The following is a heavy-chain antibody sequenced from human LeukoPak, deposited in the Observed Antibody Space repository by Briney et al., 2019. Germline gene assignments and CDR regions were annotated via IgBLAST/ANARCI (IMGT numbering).Heavy chain of an antibody. V-gene: IGHV1-46*01. Sequence: ASVKVSCKASGYTFTSYYMHWVRQAPGQGLEWMGIINPSGGSTSYAQKFQGRVTMTRNTSISTAYMELSSLRSEDTAVYYCARGSPITFGGVIVIAPYYYYGMDVWGQGTTVTVSS. D-gene: IGHD3-16*02. CDR3: ARGSPITFGGVIVIAPYYYYGMDV. J-gene: IGHJ6*02. CDR2: INPSGGST. CDR1: GYTFTSYY.